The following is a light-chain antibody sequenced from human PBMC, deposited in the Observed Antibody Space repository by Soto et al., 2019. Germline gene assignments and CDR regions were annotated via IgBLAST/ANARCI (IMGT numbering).Light chain of an antibody. CDR3: QQYGSSPRTYT. Sequence: EIVLTQSPGTLSLSPGERATLSCRASQSVTSNYLAWYQQKPGQAPSLLIYGASSRATGIPDRFSGSGSGTDFTLTISRLEPEDFAGYYCQQYGSSPRTYTFGQGTKLEIK. CDR2: GAS. J-gene: IGKJ2*01. V-gene: IGKV3-20*01. CDR1: QSVTSNY.